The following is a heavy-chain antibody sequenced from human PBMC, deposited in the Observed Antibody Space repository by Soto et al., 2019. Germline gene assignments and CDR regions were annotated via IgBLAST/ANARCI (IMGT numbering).Heavy chain of an antibody. V-gene: IGHV4-34*01. Sequence: TSETLSLTCAVYGGSFSGYYWSWIRQPPGKGLEWIGEINHSGSTVYNPSLKSRVTISVDTSKNQFSLKLNSVTAADTAVYYCARQGGSERRFDPWGQGTLVTISS. CDR1: GGSFSGYY. CDR2: INHSGST. J-gene: IGHJ5*02. D-gene: IGHD1-1*01. CDR3: ARQGGSERRFDP.